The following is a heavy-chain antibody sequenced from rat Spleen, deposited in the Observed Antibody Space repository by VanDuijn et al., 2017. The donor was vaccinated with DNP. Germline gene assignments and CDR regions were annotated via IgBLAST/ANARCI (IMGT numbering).Heavy chain of an antibody. CDR3: TTENIDY. V-gene: IGHV5-19*01. J-gene: IGHJ2*01. CDR1: GFTFSNYG. Sequence: EVQLVESGGGLVQPGRSLKLSCAASGFTFSNYGMHWIRQAPTAGLEWVAYISPSGGTTYYRDSVKGRFTISRDNAKNTLYLQMDSLRSEDTATYYCTTENIDYWGQGVMVIVSS. CDR2: ISPSGGTT.